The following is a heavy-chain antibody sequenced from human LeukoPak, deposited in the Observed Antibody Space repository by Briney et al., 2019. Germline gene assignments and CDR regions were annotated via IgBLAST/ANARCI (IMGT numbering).Heavy chain of an antibody. CDR1: GYSISSGHY. V-gene: IGHV4-38-2*01. CDR2: IYHSGST. Sequence: SETLSLTCAVSGYSISSGHYWGWIRQPPGKGLEWIASIYHSGSTYYNPSLKSRVTMSVDTSKNQFSLKLTSVTAADTAVYYCARGDDYGDYWGLYWGQGALVTVSS. CDR3: ARGDDYGDYWGLY. J-gene: IGHJ4*02. D-gene: IGHD4-17*01.